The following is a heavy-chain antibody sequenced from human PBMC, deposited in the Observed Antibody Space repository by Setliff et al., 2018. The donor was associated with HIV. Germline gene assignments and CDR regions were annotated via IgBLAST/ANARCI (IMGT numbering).Heavy chain of an antibody. Sequence: GGSLRLSCAASGFTFNNFGMHWVRQAPGFGLEWVAFIWSDGSKIFYADSVKGRFIISRDSSKNTLYLQMTSLRAEDTAIYYCAKERGRLRNFDWLSTFDYWGQGKLVTVSS. D-gene: IGHD3-9*01. CDR3: AKERGRLRNFDWLSTFDY. CDR1: GFTFNNFG. J-gene: IGHJ4*02. V-gene: IGHV3-30*02. CDR2: IWSDGSKI.